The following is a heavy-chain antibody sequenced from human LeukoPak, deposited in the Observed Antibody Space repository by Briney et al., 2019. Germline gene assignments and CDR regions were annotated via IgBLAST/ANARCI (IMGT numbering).Heavy chain of an antibody. CDR1: GFSFSSFG. D-gene: IGHD1-26*01. CDR3: ARDRLAGPWENWFDP. J-gene: IGHJ5*02. CDR2: LPSNGDEE. Sequence: GGPLRLSCATSGFSFSSFGMHWVRQAPGKGLEHLAFLPSNGDEEYYADSAKGRFTISRDNSKNTVFLQLNGLRGDDTGVYYCARDRLAGPWENWFDPWGQGTLVTVSS. V-gene: IGHV3-30*02.